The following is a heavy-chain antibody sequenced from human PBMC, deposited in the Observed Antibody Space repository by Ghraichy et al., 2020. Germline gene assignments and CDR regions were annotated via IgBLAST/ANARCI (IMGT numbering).Heavy chain of an antibody. V-gene: IGHV3-30*18. CDR3: AKGETYYDFWSGYFFD. CDR1: GFTFSSYG. D-gene: IGHD3-3*01. Sequence: GGSLRLSCAASGFTFSSYGMHWVRQAPGKGLEWVAVISYDGSNKYYADSVKGRFTISRDNSKNTLYLQMNSLRAEDTAVYYCAKGETYYDFWSGYFFDWGQGTLVTVSS. J-gene: IGHJ4*02. CDR2: ISYDGSNK.